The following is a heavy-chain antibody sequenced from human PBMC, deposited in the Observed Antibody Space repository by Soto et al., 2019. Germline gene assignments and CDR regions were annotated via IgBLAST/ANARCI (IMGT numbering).Heavy chain of an antibody. V-gene: IGHV1-2*02. CDR2: INPGSGVT. CDR3: ARVAGHKNARFDT. Sequence: GASVKVSCKASGYSFTKYHMHWVRQAPGQGLEWMGWINPGSGVTNQAQKVQGRVTMTRDTSITTTYMELNSLTSDDTAVYYCARVAGHKNARFDTWGQGALVTVSS. D-gene: IGHD1-1*01. CDR1: GYSFTKYH. J-gene: IGHJ4*02.